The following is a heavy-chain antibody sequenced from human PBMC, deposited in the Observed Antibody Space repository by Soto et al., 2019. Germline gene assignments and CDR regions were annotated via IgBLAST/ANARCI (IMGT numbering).Heavy chain of an antibody. CDR3: AKDELSNWNTGNYNDAFDI. V-gene: IGHV3-23*01. D-gene: IGHD1-1*01. Sequence: EVQLLESGGGLVQPGGSLRLSCAASGFTFSSYAMSWGRPAPGKGLEWVSAISGSGASTYYADSVKCRFTISRDNSENTLYVQMNSLRAEDTALYNCAKDELSNWNTGNYNDAFDIWGQGTMVTVSS. CDR1: GFTFSSYA. J-gene: IGHJ3*02. CDR2: ISGSGAST.